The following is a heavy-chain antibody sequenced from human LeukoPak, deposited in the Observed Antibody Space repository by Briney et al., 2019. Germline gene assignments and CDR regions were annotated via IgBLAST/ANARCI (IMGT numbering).Heavy chain of an antibody. CDR2: IDPSDSYT. Sequence: GESLKISCEGSGYSFTSYWISWVRQLPGKGLEWMGRIDPSDSYTNYSPPFQGQVTISADKSISTAYLQWSSLKASDTAMYYCARHAQDIVVVPAAMDYYGMDVWGQGTTVTVSS. CDR1: GYSFTSYW. J-gene: IGHJ6*02. V-gene: IGHV5-10-1*04. D-gene: IGHD2-2*01. CDR3: ARHAQDIVVVPAAMDYYGMDV.